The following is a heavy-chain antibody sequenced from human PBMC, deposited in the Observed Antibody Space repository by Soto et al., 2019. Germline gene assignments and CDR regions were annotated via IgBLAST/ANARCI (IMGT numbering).Heavy chain of an antibody. V-gene: IGHV3-23*01. D-gene: IGHD2-15*01. J-gene: IGHJ3*02. CDR3: AKDVRLCGYCSGGSSSNAFDI. CDR2: LSGGGGFT. CDR1: GFTFSSYA. Sequence: EVQLLESGGGLVQPGGSLRLSCAASGFTFSSYAMNWVRQAPGKGLEWVSGLSGGGGFTYYADSVKGRFTISRDNSNNRLYLQMNSLRAEDTAIYYCAKDVRLCGYCSGGSSSNAFDIWGQGAMVTVSP.